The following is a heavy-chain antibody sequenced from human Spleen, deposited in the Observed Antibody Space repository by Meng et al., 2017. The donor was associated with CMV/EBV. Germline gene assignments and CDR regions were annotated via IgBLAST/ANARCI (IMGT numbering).Heavy chain of an antibody. V-gene: IGHV3-49*04. D-gene: IGHD6-6*01. CDR3: ARDGSSAVDPRDV. CDR2: IRSKDYGGTT. CDR1: GFTFGGYA. Sequence: GESLKISSTVYGFTFGGYAMSWVRQAPGKGLDWVGFIRSKDYGGTTEYAASVKGRFTISRDDSKSIAYLQMNSLKTEDTAVYYCARDGSSAVDPRDVWGPGTTVTVSS. J-gene: IGHJ6*02.